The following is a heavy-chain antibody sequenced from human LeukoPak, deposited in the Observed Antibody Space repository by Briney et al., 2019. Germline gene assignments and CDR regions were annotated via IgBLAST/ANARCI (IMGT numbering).Heavy chain of an antibody. CDR1: GYSFTTHW. CDR3: ARGNTVYEY. V-gene: IGHV5-51*01. CDR2: IYPGDSDT. Sequence: GESLKISCKGSGYSFTTHWIDWVRQMPGKGLEWMGIIYPGDSDTRYSPSFQGQVTISADKSINTAYLQWNSLKASDTAIYYCARGNTVYEYWGQGTLVTVSS. D-gene: IGHD4-17*01. J-gene: IGHJ4*02.